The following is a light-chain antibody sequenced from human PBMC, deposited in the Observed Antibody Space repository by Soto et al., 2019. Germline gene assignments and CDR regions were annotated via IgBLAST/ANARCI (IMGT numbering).Light chain of an antibody. CDR2: AAS. V-gene: IGKV1-9*01. CDR1: QGIRSY. CDR3: QQINTFPIT. J-gene: IGKJ5*01. Sequence: DIQLTQSPSFLSASPGDRVTITCRASQGIRSYLAWYQQSPGRAPKLLIYAASTLQSGVPSRFRRSGSGTEFTLTISSLQPEDFETHYCQQINTFPITLGQGTRLEIK.